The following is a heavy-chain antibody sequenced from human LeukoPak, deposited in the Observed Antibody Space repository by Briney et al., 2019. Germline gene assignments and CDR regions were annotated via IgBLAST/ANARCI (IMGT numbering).Heavy chain of an antibody. CDR2: IFYSGST. Sequence: SETLSLTCTVSGDSISRGGYYWSWIRQHPGKGLEWIAYIFYSGSTYYNPSLKSRVNISVHTSMNQFSLKLNSVTAADTAVYYCARDLRGIRGVGSNWFDPWGQGTLVTVSS. CDR3: ARDLRGIRGVGSNWFDP. D-gene: IGHD3-10*01. CDR1: GDSISRGGYY. J-gene: IGHJ5*02. V-gene: IGHV4-31*03.